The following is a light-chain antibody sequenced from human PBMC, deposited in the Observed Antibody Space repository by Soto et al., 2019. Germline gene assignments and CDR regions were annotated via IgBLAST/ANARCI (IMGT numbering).Light chain of an antibody. J-gene: IGKJ5*01. CDR1: QPINSN. Sequence: EIVLTQSPVTLSVSPGERVTLSCRASQPINSNLAWYQHKPGQAPRLLISGASIRASGIPGRFSGSGSGTEFPLTIRSLQSEDLAVYYCQQYGDWTLITFGQGTRLEI. CDR3: QQYGDWTLIT. CDR2: GAS. V-gene: IGKV3-15*01.